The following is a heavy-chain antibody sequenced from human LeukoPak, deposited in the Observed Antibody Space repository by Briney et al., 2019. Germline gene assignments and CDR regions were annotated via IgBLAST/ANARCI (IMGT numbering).Heavy chain of an antibody. CDR3: ARQCYDILTGSRGPGDY. D-gene: IGHD3-9*01. Sequence: SETLSLTXTVSGGSISSSSYYWGWIRQPPGKGLEWIGSIYYSGSTYYNPSLKSRVTISVDTSKNQFSLKLSSVTAADTAVYYCARQCYDILTGSRGPGDYWGQGTLVTVSS. CDR1: GGSISSSSYY. J-gene: IGHJ4*02. CDR2: IYYSGST. V-gene: IGHV4-39*01.